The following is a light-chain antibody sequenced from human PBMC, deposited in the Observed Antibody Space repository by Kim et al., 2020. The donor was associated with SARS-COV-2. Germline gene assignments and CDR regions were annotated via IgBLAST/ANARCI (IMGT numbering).Light chain of an antibody. CDR3: SSYTSSSTLV. CDR2: DVS. Sequence: GQSITISCHGTSSDVGGYNYVSWYQQHPGKAPKLMIYDVSNRPSGVSNRFSGSKSGNTASLTISGLQAEDEADYYCSSYTSSSTLVFGAGTKVTVL. CDR1: SSDVGGYNY. J-gene: IGLJ1*01. V-gene: IGLV2-14*03.